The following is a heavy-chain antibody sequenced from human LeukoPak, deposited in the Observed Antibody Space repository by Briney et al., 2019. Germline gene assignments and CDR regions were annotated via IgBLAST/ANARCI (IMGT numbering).Heavy chain of an antibody. D-gene: IGHD3-9*01. CDR3: AKETGYDILTGPY. CDR2: ISGSGGST. Sequence: PGGSLRLSCAASGFTFSNYGMNWVRQVPGKGLEWVSAISGSGGSTYYADSVKGRFTISRDNSKNTLYLQMNSLRAEDTAVYYCAKETGYDILTGPYWGQGTLVTVSS. CDR1: GFTFSNYG. V-gene: IGHV3-23*01. J-gene: IGHJ4*02.